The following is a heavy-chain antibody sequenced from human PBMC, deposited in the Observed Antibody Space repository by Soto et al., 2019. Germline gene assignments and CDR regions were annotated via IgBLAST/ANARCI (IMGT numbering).Heavy chain of an antibody. V-gene: IGHV3-33*08. J-gene: IGHJ4*02. D-gene: IGHD3-16*01. CDR1: GFIFSSYA. CDR2: IWYDGTIK. CDR3: ARDLADY. Sequence: GGSLRLSCAASGFIFSSYAMSWVRQAPGKGLEWVAIIWYDGTIKYYVDSVKGRFTISRDNSNNTLYLQMNSLRAEDTAVYYCARDLADYWGQGTLVTVSS.